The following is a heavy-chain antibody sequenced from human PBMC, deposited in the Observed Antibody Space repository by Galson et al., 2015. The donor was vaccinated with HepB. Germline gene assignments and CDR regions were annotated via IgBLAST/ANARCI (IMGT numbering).Heavy chain of an antibody. CDR2: IGTAGDT. J-gene: IGHJ4*02. V-gene: IGHV3-13*04. CDR1: GFTFSSYD. Sequence: SLRLSCAASGFTFSSYDMHWVRQATGKGLEWVSAIGTAGDTYYPGSVKGRSTISRENAKNSLYLQMNSLRAGDTAVYYCARGSLRQWLVGVYFDYWGQGTLVTVSS. CDR3: ARGSLRQWLVGVYFDY. D-gene: IGHD6-19*01.